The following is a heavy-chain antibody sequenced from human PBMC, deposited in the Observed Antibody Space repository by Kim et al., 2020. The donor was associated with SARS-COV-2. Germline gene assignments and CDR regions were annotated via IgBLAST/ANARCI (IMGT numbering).Heavy chain of an antibody. CDR1: GFHLTNYW. CDR2: IKESESEK. D-gene: IGHD6-13*01. V-gene: IGHV3-7*03. Sequence: GGSLRLSCAASGFHLTNYWMSWVRQAPGKGLEWVANIKESESEKDSVDSVRDRFTISRDSAKNLLHLQMNSLRVEDTAIYYCTRGVSFGTLDYWGRRTLVTVSS. CDR3: TRGVSFGTLDY. J-gene: IGHJ4*02.